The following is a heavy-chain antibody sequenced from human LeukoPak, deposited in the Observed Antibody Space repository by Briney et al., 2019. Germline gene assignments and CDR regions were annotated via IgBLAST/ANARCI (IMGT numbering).Heavy chain of an antibody. CDR3: ARVSDSFAFYNYPDY. D-gene: IGHD5-24*01. CDR1: GYTFTSYG. CDR2: ISAYNGNT. J-gene: IGHJ4*02. Sequence: ASVKVSCKASGYTFTSYGISWVRQAPGQGLEWMGWISAYNGNTNYAQKLQGRVTMTTDTSTSTAYMELWSLRSDDTAVYYCARVSDSFAFYNYPDYWGQGTLVTVSS. V-gene: IGHV1-18*01.